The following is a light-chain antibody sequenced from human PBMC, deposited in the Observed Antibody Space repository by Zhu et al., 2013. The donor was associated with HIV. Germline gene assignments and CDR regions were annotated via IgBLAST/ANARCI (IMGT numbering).Light chain of an antibody. CDR3: LTRLHYTPWT. Sequence: AIQLTQSPSSLSASVGDRVTITCRASQGISSALAWYQQKPGKAPKLLIYDASSLESGVPSRFSGSGSGTDFTLTISSLQPEDFATYYCLTRLHYTPWTFGQGTKVE. CDR1: QGISSA. J-gene: IGKJ1*01. CDR2: DAS. V-gene: IGKV1-13*02.